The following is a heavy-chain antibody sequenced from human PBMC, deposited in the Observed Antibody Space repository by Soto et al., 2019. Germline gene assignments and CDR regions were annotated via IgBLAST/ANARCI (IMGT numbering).Heavy chain of an antibody. CDR1: GFTFSSYG. J-gene: IGHJ4*02. CDR2: MSSKSSTI. D-gene: IGHD2-2*01. CDR3: ARSDYCCDTSCYLGGSDY. V-gene: IGHV3-48*02. Sequence: EVQLVESGGGLVQPGGSLRLSCAASGFTFSSYGMNWVRQAPGKGLAWVSYMSSKSSTIHYADSVRGRFTISRDNAKGSLYHQIGARRDGDTSVYYWARSDYCCDTSCYLGGSDYWGLGALVTVSS.